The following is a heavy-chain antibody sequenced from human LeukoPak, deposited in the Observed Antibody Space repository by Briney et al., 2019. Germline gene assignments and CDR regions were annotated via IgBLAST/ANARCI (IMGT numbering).Heavy chain of an antibody. CDR1: GGSFSGYY. V-gene: IGHV4-34*01. Sequence: SETLSLTCAVCGGSFSGYYWSWIRQPPGKGLEWIGEINHSGSTNYNPSLKSRVTISVDTSKNQFSLKLSSVTAADTAVYYCARFPFGFYSGSYGGFDYWGQGTLVTVSS. J-gene: IGHJ4*02. CDR3: ARFPFGFYSGSYGGFDY. CDR2: INHSGST. D-gene: IGHD1-26*01.